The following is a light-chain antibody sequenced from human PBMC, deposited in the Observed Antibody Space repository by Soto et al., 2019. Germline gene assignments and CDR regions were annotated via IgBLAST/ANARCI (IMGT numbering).Light chain of an antibody. CDR1: QGVRSY. CDR2: GAS. CDR3: QQYETFSGT. V-gene: IGKV1-9*01. J-gene: IGKJ1*01. Sequence: IQLTQSPSSLSASVGDRVTITCRASQGVRSYLAWFQQRPGKAPKLLIFGASTLQNGVPARFSGGGFGTEFTLTIASLQPDDFATYYCQQYETFSGTFGPGTKVDI.